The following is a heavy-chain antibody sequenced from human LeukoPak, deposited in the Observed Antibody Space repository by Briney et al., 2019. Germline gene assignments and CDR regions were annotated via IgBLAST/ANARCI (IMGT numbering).Heavy chain of an antibody. J-gene: IGHJ4*02. CDR2: ISSSGSTI. CDR3: AREDWGVYSNGPKPYFDY. Sequence: GGSLRLSCAASGFTFSSYEMNWVRQAPGKGLEWVSYISSSGSTIYYADSVKGRFTISRDNAKNSLYLQMNSLRVEDTAVYYCAREDWGVYSNGPKPYFDYWGQGTLVTVSS. V-gene: IGHV3-48*03. CDR1: GFTFSSYE. D-gene: IGHD5-18*01.